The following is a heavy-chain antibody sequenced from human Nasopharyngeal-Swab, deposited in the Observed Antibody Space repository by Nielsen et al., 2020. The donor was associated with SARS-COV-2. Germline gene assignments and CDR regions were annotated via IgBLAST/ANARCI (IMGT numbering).Heavy chain of an antibody. Sequence: ASVKVSCKASGYTFTSYAMHWVRQAPGQRLEWMGWINAGNGNTKYSQKFQGRVTITRDTSASTAYMELSSLRSEATAVYFCARICFFFGVVIRTIYYYYYYMDVWGKGTTVTVSS. CDR2: INAGNGNT. V-gene: IGHV1-3*01. J-gene: IGHJ6*03. CDR1: GYTFTSYA. CDR3: ARICFFFGVVIRTIYYYYYYMDV. D-gene: IGHD3-3*01.